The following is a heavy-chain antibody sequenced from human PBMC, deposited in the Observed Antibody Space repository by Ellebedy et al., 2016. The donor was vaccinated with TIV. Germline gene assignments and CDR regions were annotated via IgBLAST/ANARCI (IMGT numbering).Heavy chain of an antibody. Sequence: GESLKISCAASGFTFSNYVIHWVRQAPGKGLEWVAMISYDGSRKYYADSVKGRFTISRDNSKNTLSLEVNSLRAEDTAVYYCVRGGYYDSNGYPRCDYWGQGTLVTVSS. CDR2: ISYDGSRK. V-gene: IGHV3-30-3*01. D-gene: IGHD3-22*01. J-gene: IGHJ4*02. CDR1: GFTFSNYV. CDR3: VRGGYYDSNGYPRCDY.